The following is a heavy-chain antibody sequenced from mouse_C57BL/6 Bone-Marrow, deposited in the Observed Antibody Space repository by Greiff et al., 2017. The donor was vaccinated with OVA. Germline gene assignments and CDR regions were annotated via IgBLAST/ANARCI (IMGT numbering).Heavy chain of an antibody. J-gene: IGHJ2*01. CDR3: ARSKPLLRFDY. CDR2: IHPNSGST. V-gene: IGHV1-64*01. Sequence: QVQLQQPGAELVKPGASVKLSCKASGYTFTSYWMHWVKQRPGQGLEWIGMIHPNSGSTNYNEKFKSKATLTVDKSSSTAYMQLSSLTSEDSAVYYCARSKPLLRFDYWGQGTTLTVSS. CDR1: GYTFTSYW. D-gene: IGHD1-2*01.